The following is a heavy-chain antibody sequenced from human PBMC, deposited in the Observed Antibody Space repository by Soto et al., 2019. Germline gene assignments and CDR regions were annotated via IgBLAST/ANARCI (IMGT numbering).Heavy chain of an antibody. V-gene: IGHV3-23*01. CDR3: AKFGMATTKRSPPYYIDY. J-gene: IGHJ4*02. Sequence: GGSLRLSCAASGFRFSSYAMSWVRQAPGKGLEWVSGISDSGASTYYADSVKGRFTFSRDNSKNTLYLQMNSLRAEDTAVYYCAKFGMATTKRSPPYYIDYWGQGALVTVSS. D-gene: IGHD1-1*01. CDR1: GFRFSSYA. CDR2: ISDSGAST.